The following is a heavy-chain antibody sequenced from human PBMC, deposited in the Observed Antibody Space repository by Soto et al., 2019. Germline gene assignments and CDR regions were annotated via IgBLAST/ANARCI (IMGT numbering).Heavy chain of an antibody. V-gene: IGHV3-23*01. CDR3: AKDQLFVVVVPAAIKGNAFDI. D-gene: IGHD2-2*01. CDR2: ISGSGGST. Sequence: GGSLRLSCAASGFTFSSYAMSWVRQAPGKGLEWVSAISGSGGSTYYADSVKGRFTISRDNSKNTLYLQMNSLRAEDTAVYYCAKDQLFVVVVPAAIKGNAFDIWGQGTMVTVSS. CDR1: GFTFSSYA. J-gene: IGHJ3*02.